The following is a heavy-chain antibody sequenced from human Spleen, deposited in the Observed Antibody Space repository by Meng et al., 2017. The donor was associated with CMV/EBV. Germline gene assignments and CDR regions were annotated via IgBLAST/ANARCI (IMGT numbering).Heavy chain of an antibody. J-gene: IGHJ4*02. D-gene: IGHD6-13*01. Sequence: QGQLLQSGAEVKKPGASVTLSCKTSGYIFKDYAMHWVRQAPGQRLEWMGWINAGNGDTKYSQKFQGRVTITRDTSASIGYMEVSSLRFEDTAVYYCARDGWQQCYYFDHWGQGALVTVSS. CDR2: INAGNGDT. CDR1: GYIFKDYA. CDR3: ARDGWQQCYYFDH. V-gene: IGHV1-3*01.